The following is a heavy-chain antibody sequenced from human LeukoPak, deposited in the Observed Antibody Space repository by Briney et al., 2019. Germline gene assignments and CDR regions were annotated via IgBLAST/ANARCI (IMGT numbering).Heavy chain of an antibody. CDR2: INPNSGGT. V-gene: IGHV1-2*02. D-gene: IGHD1-26*01. CDR1: GYTFTGYY. Sequence: ASVKVSCKASGYTFTGYYMHWVRQPPGQGLEWMGWINPNSGGTNYAQKFQGRVTMTRDTSISTAYMELSRLRSDDTAVYYCARFGVGATHYFDYWGQGTLVTVSS. CDR3: ARFGVGATHYFDY. J-gene: IGHJ4*02.